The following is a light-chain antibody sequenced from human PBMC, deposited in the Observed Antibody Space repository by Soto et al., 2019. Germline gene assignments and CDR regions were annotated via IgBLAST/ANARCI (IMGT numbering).Light chain of an antibody. CDR1: QSISSY. CDR2: DAS. CDR3: QQANTFPLT. Sequence: DIQMTQSPSSLSASVGDRVTITCRASQSISSYLNWYQQKPGKAPKLLIYDASSLQSGVPSRFSGSGSGTHFTLTISSLQPEDFATYYCQQANTFPLTFGQGTHWRL. V-gene: IGKV1-39*01. J-gene: IGKJ5*01.